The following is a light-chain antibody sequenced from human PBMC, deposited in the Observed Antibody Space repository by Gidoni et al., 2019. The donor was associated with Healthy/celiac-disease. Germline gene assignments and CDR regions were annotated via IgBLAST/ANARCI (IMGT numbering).Light chain of an antibody. CDR2: DAS. CDR3: QQYNNWPPPLT. V-gene: IGKV3-15*01. Sequence: EIVMTQSPATLSVSPGDRATLSCRASQSVSSNLAWYQQKPGQAPRLLIYDASTRATGIPARFSGSGSGTEFTLTISSLQSEDFAVYYCQQYNNWPPPLTFGGGTKVEVK. CDR1: QSVSSN. J-gene: IGKJ4*01.